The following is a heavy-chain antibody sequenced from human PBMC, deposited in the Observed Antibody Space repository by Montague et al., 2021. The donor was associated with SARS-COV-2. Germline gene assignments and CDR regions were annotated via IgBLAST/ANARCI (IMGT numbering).Heavy chain of an antibody. V-gene: IGHV4-61*08. Sequence: SETLSLTCPVPSPWTVSWYSGADRQSTRMNPSHQKYSYAGLCSKXKTSLKSRVTISVDTSKNQFSLKLSSVTAADTAVYYCAGISKYSYGIYYYGSDVWGQGTTVNVFS. CDR2: SYAGLCS. CDR1: SPWTVSWY. CDR3: AGISKYSYGIYYYGSDV. D-gene: IGHD5-18*01. J-gene: IGHJ6*02.